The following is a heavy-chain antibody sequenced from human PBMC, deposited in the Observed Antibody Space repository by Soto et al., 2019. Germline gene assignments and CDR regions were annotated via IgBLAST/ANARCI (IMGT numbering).Heavy chain of an antibody. Sequence: ASVKVSCKASGYTFTSYGISWVRQAPGQGLEWMGWISAYNGNTNYAQKLQGRVTMTTDTSTSTAYMELRSLRSDDTAVYYCARLVRYDISGYYLSGWFDPWGQGTLVTLSS. J-gene: IGHJ5*02. CDR3: ARLVRYDISGYYLSGWFDP. D-gene: IGHD3-22*01. CDR2: ISAYNGNT. V-gene: IGHV1-18*01. CDR1: GYTFTSYG.